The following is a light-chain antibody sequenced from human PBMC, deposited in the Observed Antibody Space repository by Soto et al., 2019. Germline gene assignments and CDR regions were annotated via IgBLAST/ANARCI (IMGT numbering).Light chain of an antibody. CDR2: DVS. J-gene: IGLJ3*02. CDR3: SSYTSSSTVV. CDR1: SSDVGSYNL. Sequence: QSALTQPASVSGSPGQSITISCTGTSSDVGSYNLVSWYQQHPGKAPKLMIYDVSNRPSGVSNRFSGSKSGNTASLTISGLQAEDEADYYCSSYTSSSTVVFGGGTKLTV. V-gene: IGLV2-14*02.